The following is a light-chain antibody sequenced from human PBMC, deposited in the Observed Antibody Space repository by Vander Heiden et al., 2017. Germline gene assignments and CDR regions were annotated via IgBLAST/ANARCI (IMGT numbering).Light chain of an antibody. CDR1: QGISSY. CDR2: AAS. CDR3: QQLNSYPPLT. Sequence: DIQFTQSPSFLSASVGDRVTITCRASQGISSYLAGYQQKPRRDAKLLIYAASTLQSGVPSRFSGSGSGTEFTLTISSLQPEDFATYYCQQLNSYPPLTFGGGTKVEIK. V-gene: IGKV1-9*01. J-gene: IGKJ4*01.